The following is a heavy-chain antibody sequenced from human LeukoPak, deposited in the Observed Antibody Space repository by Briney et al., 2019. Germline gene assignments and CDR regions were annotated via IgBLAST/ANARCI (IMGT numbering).Heavy chain of an antibody. D-gene: IGHD6-19*01. Sequence: SETLSLTCTVSGGSISSYYWSWIRQPPGKGLEWIGYIYYSGSTNYNPSLKSRVTISVDTSKNQFSLKLSSVTAADTAVYYGAREGYSSGWPDYWGQGTLVTVSS. CDR3: AREGYSSGWPDY. CDR1: GGSISSYY. CDR2: IYYSGST. J-gene: IGHJ4*02. V-gene: IGHV4-59*01.